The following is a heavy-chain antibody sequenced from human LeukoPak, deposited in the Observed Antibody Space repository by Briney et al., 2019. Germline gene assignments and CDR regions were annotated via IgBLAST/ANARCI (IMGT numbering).Heavy chain of an antibody. CDR2: IYWNDTQ. Sequence: SGPTLVNPTQTLTLTCSFSGFSLSTIGVAVGWIRQPPGKALEWLAVIYWNDTQRYSPSLNNRLTINKDTSKNQVLLTLTNVGPVDTATYYCARDSIHCTSSKCYVGTDAFDIWGLGTKVAVSS. J-gene: IGHJ3*02. CDR1: GFSLSTIGVA. CDR3: ARDSIHCTSSKCYVGTDAFDI. V-gene: IGHV2-5*01. D-gene: IGHD2-2*01.